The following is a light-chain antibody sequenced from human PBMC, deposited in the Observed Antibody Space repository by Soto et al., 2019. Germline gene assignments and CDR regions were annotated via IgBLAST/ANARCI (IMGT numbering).Light chain of an antibody. J-gene: IGKJ2*01. V-gene: IGKV1-33*01. CDR2: DAS. CDR1: QDITNY. Sequence: DIQMTQSPSSLSASVGDRVTITCQASQDITNYLNWYQQKPGKAPQLLIYDASNLETGVPSRFSGSGSGTDFTFTISSLQPEDIATYYCQQYDTYSMYTFGQGTKLEIK. CDR3: QQYDTYSMYT.